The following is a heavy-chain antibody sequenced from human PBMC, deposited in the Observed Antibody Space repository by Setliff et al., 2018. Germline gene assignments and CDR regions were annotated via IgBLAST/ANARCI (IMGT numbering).Heavy chain of an antibody. D-gene: IGHD3-3*01. V-gene: IGHV4-59*01. Sequence: SETLSLTCTVSVDSISGDYWSWIRQPPGKGLEWIGFIHYSGATTYNPSLKSRVTISVDTSKNQFSLNLNSVTAADTAVYYCARAPQYSNFWYALSWFDPWGQGTLVTVSS. CDR3: ARAPQYSNFWYALSWFDP. CDR2: IHYSGAT. J-gene: IGHJ5*02. CDR1: VDSISGDY.